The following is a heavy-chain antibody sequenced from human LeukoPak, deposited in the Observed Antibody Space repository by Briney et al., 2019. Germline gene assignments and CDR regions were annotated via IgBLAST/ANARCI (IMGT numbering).Heavy chain of an antibody. V-gene: IGHV4-34*01. CDR2: INHSGST. D-gene: IGHD3-22*01. J-gene: IGHJ4*02. Sequence: SETLSLTCAVYGGSFSGYYWSWIRQPPGKGLEWIGEINHSGSTNYNPSLKSRVTISVDASKNQFSLKLSSVTAADTAVYYCARRPPRDRYYDSSGSLDYWGQGTLVTVSS. CDR1: GGSFSGYY. CDR3: ARRPPRDRYYDSSGSLDY.